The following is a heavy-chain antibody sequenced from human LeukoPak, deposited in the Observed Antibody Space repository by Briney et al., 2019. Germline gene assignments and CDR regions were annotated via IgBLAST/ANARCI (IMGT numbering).Heavy chain of an antibody. V-gene: IGHV3-9*01. CDR1: GFTFDDYA. J-gene: IGHJ6*02. CDR3: AKDNDYYYYYGMDV. Sequence: GGSLRLSCAASGFTFDDYAMHWVRQAPGKGLEWVSGISWNSGSIDYADSVKGRFTISRDNAKNSLYLQMNSLRAEDTALYYCAKDNDYYYYYGMDVWGQGTTVTVSS. CDR2: ISWNSGSI.